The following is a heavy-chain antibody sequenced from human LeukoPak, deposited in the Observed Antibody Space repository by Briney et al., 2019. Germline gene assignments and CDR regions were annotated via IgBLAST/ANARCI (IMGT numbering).Heavy chain of an antibody. V-gene: IGHV3-33*01. D-gene: IGHD2-2*02. Sequence: PGRSLRLSCAASGFTFSSYGMHWVRQAPGKGLEWVAVIWYDGSNKYYADSVKGRFTISRDNSKNTLYLQMNSLRAEDTAVYYCASAVYCSSTSCYMFDYWGQGTLVTVSS. CDR1: GFTFSSYG. CDR3: ASAVYCSSTSCYMFDY. CDR2: IWYDGSNK. J-gene: IGHJ4*02.